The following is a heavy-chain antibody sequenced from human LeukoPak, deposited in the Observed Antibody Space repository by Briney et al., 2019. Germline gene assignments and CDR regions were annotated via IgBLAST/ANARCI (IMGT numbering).Heavy chain of an antibody. CDR3: ARADDYGDYEGAFDI. CDR2: ISYDGSNK. Sequence: GGSLRLSCAASGFTFSSYAMHWVRQAPGKGLEWVAVISYDGSNKYYADSVKGRFTISRDNSKNTLYLQMNSLRADDTAVYYCARADDYGDYEGAFDIWGQGTMVTVSS. CDR1: GFTFSSYA. V-gene: IGHV3-30-3*01. D-gene: IGHD4-17*01. J-gene: IGHJ3*02.